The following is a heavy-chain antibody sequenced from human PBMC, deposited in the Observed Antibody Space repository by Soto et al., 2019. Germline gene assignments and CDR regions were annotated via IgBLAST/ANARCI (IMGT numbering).Heavy chain of an antibody. J-gene: IGHJ3*02. CDR3: GFRDAFDI. Sequence: EVQLLESGGGLVQPGGSLRLSCAASGFSFSSYAMSWVRQAPGKGLAWVSAISGSGGATYYADSVKGRFTISRDNSRHPVYLQMNSLRAEDTAGYYCGFRDAFDIWGQGAVVTVSS. D-gene: IGHD3-10*01. CDR2: ISGSGGAT. CDR1: GFSFSSYA. V-gene: IGHV3-23*01.